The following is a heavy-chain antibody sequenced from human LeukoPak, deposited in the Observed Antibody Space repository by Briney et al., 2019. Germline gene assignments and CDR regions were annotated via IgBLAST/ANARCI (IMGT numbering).Heavy chain of an antibody. CDR3: SRAGTGFNGPGAY. CDR1: GGSFSSHY. Sequence: PSSTLSLTCSVSGGSFSSHYWSWIRQHPGKGLEWIGYIHYTASTNCNPSLKSRVTISLDTSKNQFSLKLTSVTAADTAVYYCSRAGTGFNGPGAYWGQGTLVTVSS. V-gene: IGHV4-59*11. J-gene: IGHJ4*02. D-gene: IGHD1-14*01. CDR2: IHYTAST.